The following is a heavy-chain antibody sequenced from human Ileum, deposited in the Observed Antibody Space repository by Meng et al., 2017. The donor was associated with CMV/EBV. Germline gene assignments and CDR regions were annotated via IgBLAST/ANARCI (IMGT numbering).Heavy chain of an antibody. V-gene: IGHV4-4*07. D-gene: IGHD6-13*01. CDR2: IYTSGST. CDR3: ARGPYSSSWSSLDY. CDR1: RGSISSDY. J-gene: IGHJ4*02. Sequence: LQETGPGRVKPSETLSLTCTVSRGSISSDYWSWIRQPAGKGLEWIGRIYTSGSTNYNPSLKSRVTMSVDTSKTQFSLKLSSVTAADTAVYYCARGPYSSSWSSLDYWGQGTLVTVSS.